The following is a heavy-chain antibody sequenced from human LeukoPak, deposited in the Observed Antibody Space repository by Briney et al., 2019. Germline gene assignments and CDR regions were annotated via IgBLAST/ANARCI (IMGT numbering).Heavy chain of an antibody. J-gene: IGHJ3*02. D-gene: IGHD7-27*01. V-gene: IGHV3-64*01. CDR1: GFTFSSYA. CDR3: ARGSFLQLGIHAFDI. CDR2: ISSNGGST. Sequence: GGSLRLSCAASGFTFSSYAMHWVRQAPGKGLEYVSAISSNGGSTYYANSVKGRFTISRDNSKNTLYLQMGGLRAEDMAVYYCARGSFLQLGIHAFDIWGQGTMVTVSS.